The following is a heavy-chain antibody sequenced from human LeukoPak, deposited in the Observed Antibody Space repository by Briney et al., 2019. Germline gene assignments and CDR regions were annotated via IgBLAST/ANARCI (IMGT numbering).Heavy chain of an antibody. V-gene: IGHV1-2*02. CDR2: INPNSGGT. J-gene: IGHJ4*02. CDR3: ARGYYDFWSGSHYFDY. CDR1: GYTFTGYY. D-gene: IGHD3-3*01. Sequence: ASVKVSCKASGYTFTGYYIHWVRQAPGQGLEWLAWINPNSGGTNYAQKLQGRVTMTTDTSTSTAYMELRSLRSDDTAVYYCARGYYDFWSGSHYFDYWGQGTLVTVSS.